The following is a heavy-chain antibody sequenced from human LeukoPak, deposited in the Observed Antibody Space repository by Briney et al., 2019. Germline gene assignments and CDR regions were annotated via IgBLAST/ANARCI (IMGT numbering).Heavy chain of an antibody. J-gene: IGHJ4*02. V-gene: IGHV3-48*04. CDR3: ARGSSNFYFDY. CDR2: ISSSSDTI. Sequence: GGSLRLSCAASGFTFSSYSMNWVRQAPGKGLEWVSYISSSSDTIYYADSVKGQFTISRDNAKNSLYLQVNSLRAEDTAVYYCARGSSNFYFDYWGQGTLITVSS. D-gene: IGHD2-2*01. CDR1: GFTFSSYS.